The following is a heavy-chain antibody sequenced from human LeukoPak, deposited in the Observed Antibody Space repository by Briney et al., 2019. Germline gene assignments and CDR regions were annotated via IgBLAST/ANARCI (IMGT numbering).Heavy chain of an antibody. Sequence: SETLSLTCTVSGYSISSGYYWGWIRQPPGKGLEWIGSIYHSGSTYYNPSLKSRVTISVDTSKNQFSLKLSSVTAADTAVYYCARDRRITMVRGVKQEKYNWFDPWGQGTLVTVSS. CDR3: ARDRRITMVRGVKQEKYNWFDP. D-gene: IGHD3-10*01. CDR2: IYHSGST. CDR1: GYSISSGYY. V-gene: IGHV4-38-2*02. J-gene: IGHJ5*02.